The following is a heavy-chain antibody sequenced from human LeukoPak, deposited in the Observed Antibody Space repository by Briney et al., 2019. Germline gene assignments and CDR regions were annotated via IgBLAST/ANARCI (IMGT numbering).Heavy chain of an antibody. V-gene: IGHV6-1*01. CDR2: TYYRTKWYS. J-gene: IGHJ4*02. CDR1: GDSVSRTNAA. CDR3: ARGASGMTVASFDQ. Sequence: SQTLSLTCAISGDSVSRTNAAWNWIRQSPSRGLEWLGGTYYRTKWYSDSAISVRSRIIINPDTSKNQFSLQLNPVTPEDTAVYYCARGASGMTVASFDQWGQGTPVTVSS. D-gene: IGHD6-19*01.